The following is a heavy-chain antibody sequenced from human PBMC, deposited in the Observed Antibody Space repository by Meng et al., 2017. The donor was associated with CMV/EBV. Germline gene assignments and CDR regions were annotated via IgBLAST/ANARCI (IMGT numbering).Heavy chain of an antibody. J-gene: IGHJ4*02. V-gene: IGHV3-30-3*01. CDR2: ISYDGSNK. CDR1: GFTFSSYA. CDR3: ASELFCSSTSCW. D-gene: IGHD2-2*01. Sequence: GGSLRLSCAASGFTFSSYAMHWVRQAPGKGLEWVAVISYDGSNKYYADSVKGRFTISRDNSKNTLYLQMNSLRAEDTAVYYCASELFCSSTSCWWGQGTLVTVSS.